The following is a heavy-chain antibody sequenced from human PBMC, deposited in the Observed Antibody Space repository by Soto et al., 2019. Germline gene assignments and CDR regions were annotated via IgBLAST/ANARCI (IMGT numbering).Heavy chain of an antibody. J-gene: IGHJ4*02. D-gene: IGHD3-10*01. CDR3: AREMVRGVGSDY. Sequence: QVQLVQSGAEVKKPGASVKVSCKASGYTFTSYGISWVRQAPGQGLEWMGWISTYNGNTKYAQKLQGRVTMTTDTSTSTAYRELRSLRSDDTAGFSCAREMVRGVGSDYWGQGTLVTVSS. V-gene: IGHV1-18*01. CDR2: ISTYNGNT. CDR1: GYTFTSYG.